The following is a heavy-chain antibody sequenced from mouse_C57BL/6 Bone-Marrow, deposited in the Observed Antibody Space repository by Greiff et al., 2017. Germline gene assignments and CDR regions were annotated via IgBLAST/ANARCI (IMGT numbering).Heavy chain of an antibody. CDR3: ARTDGYFAWFAY. CDR2: IWSGGST. V-gene: IGHV2-2*01. D-gene: IGHD2-3*01. J-gene: IGHJ3*01. CDR1: GFSLTSYG. Sequence: VKLVESGPGLVQPSQSLSITCTVSGFSLTSYGLHWVRQSPGKGLEWLGVIWSGGSTDYNAAFISRLSISKDNSKSQVFFKMNSLQADDTAIYYCARTDGYFAWFAYWGQGTLVTVSA.